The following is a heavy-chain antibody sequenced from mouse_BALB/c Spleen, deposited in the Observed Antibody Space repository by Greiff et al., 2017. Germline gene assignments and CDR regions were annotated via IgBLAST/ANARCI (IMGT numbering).Heavy chain of an antibody. D-gene: IGHD4-1*01. CDR1: GFNIKDTY. J-gene: IGHJ2*01. Sequence: EVQLVESGAELVKPGASVKLSCTASGFNIKDTYMHWVKQRPEQGLEWIGRIDPANGNTKYDPKFQGKATITADTSSNTAYLQLSSLTSEDTAVYYCARGAGTDFDYWGQGTTLTVSS. CDR3: ARGAGTDFDY. CDR2: IDPANGNT. V-gene: IGHV14-3*02.